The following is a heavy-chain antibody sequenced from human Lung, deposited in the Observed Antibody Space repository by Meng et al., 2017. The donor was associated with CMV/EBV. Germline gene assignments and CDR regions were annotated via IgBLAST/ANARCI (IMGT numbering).Heavy chain of an antibody. D-gene: IGHD3-10*01. V-gene: IGHV1-18*01. CDR1: GYTFTSYG. CDR3: SRDWELVTHGGDY. CDR2: ISAYNGNT. Sequence: SVXVSXXASGYTFTSYGISWVRQAPGQGLEWMGWISAYNGNTNYAQKFQGRVIMTTDTFTSTAYMELRSLRSDDTAVYYCSRDWELVTHGGDYWGQGTLVTVSS. J-gene: IGHJ4*02.